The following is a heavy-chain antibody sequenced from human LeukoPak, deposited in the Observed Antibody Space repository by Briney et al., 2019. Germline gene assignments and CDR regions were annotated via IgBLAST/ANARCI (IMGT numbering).Heavy chain of an antibody. CDR2: ISYDGSNK. CDR3: AKADMTTVVTLAAFDI. CDR1: GFTFSSYG. J-gene: IGHJ3*02. Sequence: GGSLRLSCAASGFTFSSYGMHWVRQAPGKGLEWVAVISYDGSNKYYADSVKGRFTISRDNSKNTLYLQMNSLRAEDTAVYYCAKADMTTVVTLAAFDIWGQGTMVTVSS. D-gene: IGHD4-23*01. V-gene: IGHV3-30*18.